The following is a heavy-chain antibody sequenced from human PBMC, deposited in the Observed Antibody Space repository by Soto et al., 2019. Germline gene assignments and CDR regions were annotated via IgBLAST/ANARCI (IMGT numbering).Heavy chain of an antibody. CDR3: ATVASLEPHGHLET. CDR1: GVTFSLPS. J-gene: IGHJ5*02. Sequence: GSLRVSCASAGVTFSLPSMIFVRQAPGKGLEWVSTISHSGGTTYYADSVKGRFTISRDNSKNTLYLQMNSLRAEDTEIYYCATVASLEPHGHLETWGKPTLATVSS. V-gene: IGHV3-23*01. CDR2: ISHSGGTT.